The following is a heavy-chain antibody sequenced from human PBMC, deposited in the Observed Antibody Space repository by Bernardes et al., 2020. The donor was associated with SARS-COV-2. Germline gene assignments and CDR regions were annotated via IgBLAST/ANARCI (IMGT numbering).Heavy chain of an antibody. D-gene: IGHD4-17*01. CDR1: GYTFTSYG. Sequence: ASVKVSCKASGYTFTSYGISWVRQAPGQGLEWMGWISAYNGNTNYAQKLQGRVTMTTDTSTSTAYMELRSLRSDDTAVYYCARETVTTDGLGYYYYGMDVWGQGTTVTVSS. V-gene: IGHV1-18*04. J-gene: IGHJ6*02. CDR3: ARETVTTDGLGYYYYGMDV. CDR2: ISAYNGNT.